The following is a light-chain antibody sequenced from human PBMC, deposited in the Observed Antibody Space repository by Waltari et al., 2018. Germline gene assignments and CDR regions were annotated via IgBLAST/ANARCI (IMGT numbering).Light chain of an antibody. CDR2: DAS. J-gene: IGKJ1*01. V-gene: IGKV3-11*01. CDR1: QNINNF. CDR3: QQRSTWPRT. Sequence: EIVLTQSPDTLSLSPGERATLTCRATQNINNFLAWYQHRPGQPPRLLIYDASKRAAGIPASVSGRVSVTEFTLTVSSLEAEDFAVYFCQQRSTWPRTFGQGTRVE.